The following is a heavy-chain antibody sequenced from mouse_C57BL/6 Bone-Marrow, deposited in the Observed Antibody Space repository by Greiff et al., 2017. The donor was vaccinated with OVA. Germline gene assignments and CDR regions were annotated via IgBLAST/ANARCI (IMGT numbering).Heavy chain of an antibody. Sequence: EVQLQQSVAELVRPGASVKLSCTASGFNIKNTYMHWVKQRPEQGLEWIGRIDPANGNTKYAPKFQGKATITADTSSNTAYLQLSSLTSEDTAIDYCASYYYGSRNYYAMDYWGQGTSVTVSS. J-gene: IGHJ4*01. CDR2: IDPANGNT. CDR1: GFNIKNTY. V-gene: IGHV14-3*01. D-gene: IGHD1-1*01. CDR3: ASYYYGSRNYYAMDY.